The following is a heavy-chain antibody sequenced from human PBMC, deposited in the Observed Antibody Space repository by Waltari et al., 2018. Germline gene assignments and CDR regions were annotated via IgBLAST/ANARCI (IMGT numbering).Heavy chain of an antibody. CDR1: GYTFTGYY. D-gene: IGHD3-16*01. V-gene: IGHV1-2*06. CDR2: INPNSGGK. J-gene: IGHJ3*02. CDR3: AREGRFGGATEAYDAFDI. Sequence: QVQLVQSGAEVKKPGASVKVSCKASGYTFTGYYMHWVRQAPGQGLEWMGRINPNSGGKNYEQKLQGRGTMTRDTSISTAYMELSRLRSDDTAVYYCAREGRFGGATEAYDAFDIWGQGTMVTVSS.